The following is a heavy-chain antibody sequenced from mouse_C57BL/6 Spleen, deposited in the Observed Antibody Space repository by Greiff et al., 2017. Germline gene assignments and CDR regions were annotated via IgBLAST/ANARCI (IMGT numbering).Heavy chain of an antibody. CDR1: GFTFSDFY. CDR2: SRNKANDYTT. V-gene: IGHV7-1*01. Sequence: DVKLVESGGGLVQSGRSLRLSCATSGFTFSDFYMEWVRQAPGKGLEWIAASRNKANDYTTEYSASVKGRFIVSRDTSQSILYLQMNALRAEDTAIYYCARDAGSTGAMDYWGQGTSVTVSS. CDR3: ARDAGSTGAMDY. J-gene: IGHJ4*01. D-gene: IGHD1-1*01.